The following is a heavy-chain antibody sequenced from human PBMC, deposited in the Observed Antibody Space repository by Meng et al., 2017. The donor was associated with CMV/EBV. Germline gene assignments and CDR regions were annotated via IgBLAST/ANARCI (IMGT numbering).Heavy chain of an antibody. CDR3: ARDRLGSSDPDVNY. J-gene: IGHJ4*02. Sequence: GESLKISCAASGFTFSSYEMNWVRQAPGKGLEWVSYISSSGSTRYYADSVKGRFTISRDNAKNSLYLQMNSLRAEDTAVYYCARDRLGSSDPDVNYWGQGTLVTVSS. D-gene: IGHD3-16*01. CDR2: ISSSGSTR. V-gene: IGHV3-48*03. CDR1: GFTFSSYE.